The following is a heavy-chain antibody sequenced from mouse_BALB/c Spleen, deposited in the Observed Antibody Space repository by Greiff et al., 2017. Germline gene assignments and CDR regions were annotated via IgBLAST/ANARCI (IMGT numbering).Heavy chain of an antibody. V-gene: IGHV1S34*01. CDR1: GYSFTGYY. CDR2: ISCYNGAT. CDR3: VRGDYDYDGGAY. Sequence: LVKTGASVKISCKASGYSFTGYYMHWVKQSHGKSLEWIGYISCYNGATSYNQKFKGKATFTVDTSSSTAYMQFNSLTSEDSAVYYCVRGDYDYDGGAYWGQGTLVTVSA. D-gene: IGHD2-4*01. J-gene: IGHJ3*01.